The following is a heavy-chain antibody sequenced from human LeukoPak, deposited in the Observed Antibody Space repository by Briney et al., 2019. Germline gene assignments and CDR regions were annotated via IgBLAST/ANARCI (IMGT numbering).Heavy chain of an antibody. Sequence: GASVKVSCKTSGYTFTGYYMHWVRQAPGQGLEWMGRINPNSGDTNYAQKFQGRVTMTRDTSISTAYMELSRLRSEDTAVYYCATVLSIAVAGSDAFDIWGQGTMVTVSS. CDR3: ATVLSIAVAGSDAFDI. CDR2: INPNSGDT. D-gene: IGHD6-19*01. J-gene: IGHJ3*02. V-gene: IGHV1-2*06. CDR1: GYTFTGYY.